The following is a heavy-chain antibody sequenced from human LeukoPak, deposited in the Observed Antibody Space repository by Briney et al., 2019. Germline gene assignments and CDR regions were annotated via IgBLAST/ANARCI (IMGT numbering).Heavy chain of an antibody. CDR3: AREGTYYDILTGYSN. D-gene: IGHD3-9*01. CDR2: IIPIFGTA. CDR1: GGTFSSYA. J-gene: IGHJ4*02. Sequence: SVKVSCKACGGTFSSYAISWVRQAPGQGLEWMGGIIPIFGTANYAQKFQGRVTITADESTSTAYMELSSLRSEDTAVYYCAREGTYYDILTGYSNWGQGTLVTVSS. V-gene: IGHV1-69*01.